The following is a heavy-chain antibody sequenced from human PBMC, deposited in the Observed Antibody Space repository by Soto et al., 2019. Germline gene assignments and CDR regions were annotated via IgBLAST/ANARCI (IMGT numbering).Heavy chain of an antibody. J-gene: IGHJ1*01. CDR1: GGTFRNYA. Sequence: QVQLVQSGAEVKKPGSSVQLSCKTSGGTFRNYAINWVRQAPGQGLEWMGGSIPVFGTANYAQTFHGRFTITADESTSTAYMELSSLISEDTAVYYCAISLPMQQLVRGAFGHWGQGTLVTVAS. V-gene: IGHV1-69*01. D-gene: IGHD6-13*01. CDR2: SIPVFGTA. CDR3: AISLPMQQLVRGAFGH.